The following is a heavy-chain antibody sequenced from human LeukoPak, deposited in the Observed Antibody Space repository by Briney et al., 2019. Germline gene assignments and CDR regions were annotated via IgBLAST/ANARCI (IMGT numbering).Heavy chain of an antibody. CDR1: GFTFRSYS. V-gene: IGHV3-21*01. Sequence: GGSLRLSCAVSGFTFRSYSMKWVRPAPGKVREWVSFISSSSSYIYYTDSVKGRFTISRDNAKNSLYLQMNSLRAEDTAVYYCAGGGIQLHFDYWGKGTLVTVSS. J-gene: IGHJ4*02. CDR3: AGGGIQLHFDY. CDR2: ISSSSSYI. D-gene: IGHD5-18*01.